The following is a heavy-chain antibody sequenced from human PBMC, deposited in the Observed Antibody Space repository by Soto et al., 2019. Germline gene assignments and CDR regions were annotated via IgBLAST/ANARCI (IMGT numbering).Heavy chain of an antibody. CDR1: GGTFSSYA. D-gene: IGHD6-6*01. Sequence: QVQLVQSGAEVKKPGSSVKVSCKASGGTFSSYAISWVRQAPGQGLEWMGGIIPIFGTANYAQKFQGRVTITADESTSTAYMELSSLRSEETAVYYCARERSKAARPRKVQYNWFDPWGQGTLVTVSS. J-gene: IGHJ5*02. CDR3: ARERSKAARPRKVQYNWFDP. V-gene: IGHV1-69*01. CDR2: IIPIFGTA.